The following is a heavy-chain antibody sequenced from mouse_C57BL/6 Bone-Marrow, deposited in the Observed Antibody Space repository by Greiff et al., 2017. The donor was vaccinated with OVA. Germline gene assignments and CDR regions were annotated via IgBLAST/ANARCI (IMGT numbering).Heavy chain of an antibody. V-gene: IGHV1-81*01. D-gene: IGHD2-4*01. Sequence: VQGVESGAELARPGASVKLSCKASGYTFTSYGISWVKQRTGQGLEWIGEIYPRSGNTYYNEKFKGKATLTADKSSSTAYMELRSLTSEDSAVYFCARSGRLRSFDYWGQGTTLTVSS. CDR3: ARSGRLRSFDY. CDR1: GYTFTSYG. CDR2: IYPRSGNT. J-gene: IGHJ2*01.